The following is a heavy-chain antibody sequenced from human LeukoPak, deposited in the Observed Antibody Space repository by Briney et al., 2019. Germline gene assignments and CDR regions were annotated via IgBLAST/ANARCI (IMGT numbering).Heavy chain of an antibody. Sequence: TGGFLRLSCAASGFTFSSYGMHWVRQAPGKGLEWVAVISYDGSNKYYGDSVKGRFTISRDTSRNTLYLQMNSLRVEDTAVYYCAREGGNGRFDVWGQGTLVTVSS. D-gene: IGHD2-15*01. V-gene: IGHV3-30*03. CDR2: ISYDGSNK. CDR1: GFTFSSYG. J-gene: IGHJ4*02. CDR3: AREGGNGRFDV.